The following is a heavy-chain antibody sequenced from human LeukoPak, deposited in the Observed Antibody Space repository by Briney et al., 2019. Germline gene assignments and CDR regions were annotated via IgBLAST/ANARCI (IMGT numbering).Heavy chain of an antibody. V-gene: IGHV3-11*04. D-gene: IGHD3-22*01. J-gene: IGHJ6*03. Sequence: GGSLRLSCAASGFTFSDYYMSWIRQAPGKGLEWVSYISSSGSTIYYADSVKGRFTISRDNSKNTLYLQMNSLRAEDTAVYYCARDPETYYYDLSYMDVWGKGTTVTVSS. CDR2: ISSSGSTI. CDR3: ARDPETYYYDLSYMDV. CDR1: GFTFSDYY.